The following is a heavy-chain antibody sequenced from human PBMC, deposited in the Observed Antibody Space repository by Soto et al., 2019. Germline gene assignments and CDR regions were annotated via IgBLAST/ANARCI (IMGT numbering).Heavy chain of an antibody. Sequence: PSETLSLTCTVSGGSISSGGYYWSWIRQHPGKGLEWIGYIYYSGSTYYNPSLKSRVTISVDTSKNQFSLKLSSVTAADTAVYYYARQDGGYVTLDYWGQGTLVTVS. CDR3: ARQDGGYVTLDY. D-gene: IGHD6-25*01. CDR2: IYYSGST. J-gene: IGHJ4*02. CDR1: GGSISSGGYY. V-gene: IGHV4-31*03.